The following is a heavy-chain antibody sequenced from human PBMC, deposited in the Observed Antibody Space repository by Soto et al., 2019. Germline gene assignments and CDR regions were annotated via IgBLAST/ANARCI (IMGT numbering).Heavy chain of an antibody. CDR1: LFTFISYS. CDR2: ISGDRAYI. Sequence: GGSLXLSFVSSLFTFISYSINLFREAPGKGLEWLSYISGDRAYIYYAESVRGRFTISRDNAENSLYLQMDNLRDEDTALYYCATQVYKVVNQMEFWGQGTLVKVYS. V-gene: IGHV3-48*02. D-gene: IGHD2-15*01. J-gene: IGHJ4*02. CDR3: ATQVYKVVNQMEF.